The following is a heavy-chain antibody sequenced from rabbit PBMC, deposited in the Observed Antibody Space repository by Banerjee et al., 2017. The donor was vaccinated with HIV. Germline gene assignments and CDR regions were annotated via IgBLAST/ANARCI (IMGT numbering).Heavy chain of an antibody. D-gene: IGHD1-1*01. Sequence: QEQLEESGGGLVKPEGSLTLTCKASGFDLSSYYYMCWVRQAPGKGLEWIGCIGAGSGSTYYASWAKGRFTISKTSSTTVTLQMTSLTAADTATYFCARDRRDGTGYYFTLWGQGTLVTVS. V-gene: IGHV1S45*01. CDR1: GFDLSSYYY. CDR2: IGAGSGST. CDR3: ARDRRDGTGYYFTL. J-gene: IGHJ4*01.